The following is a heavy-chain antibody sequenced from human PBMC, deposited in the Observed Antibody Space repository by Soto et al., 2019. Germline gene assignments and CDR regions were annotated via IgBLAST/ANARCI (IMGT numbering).Heavy chain of an antibody. V-gene: IGHV1-46*01. CDR1: GYLFTAYS. J-gene: IGHJ1*01. CDR2: VNRSGGST. D-gene: IGHD2-15*01. CDR3: AREENCSGGTCYSEYFHR. Sequence: GASGKVSCKASGYLFTAYSMHWVRLAPGQGLEWMGVVNRSGGSTKYGQNFQGRVTMTRDTSTTTIYMELSSLRSDDTAIYYCAREENCSGGTCYSEYFHRWGQGTLVTVSS.